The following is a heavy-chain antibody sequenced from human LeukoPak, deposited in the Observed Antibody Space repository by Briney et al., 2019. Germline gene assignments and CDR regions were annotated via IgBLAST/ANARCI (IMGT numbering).Heavy chain of an antibody. CDR3: AKDLWGYCSGGSCYSPIN. J-gene: IGHJ4*02. CDR2: ISGSGGST. CDR1: GFTFSSYA. V-gene: IGHV3-23*01. D-gene: IGHD2-15*01. Sequence: GGSLRLSCAASGFTFSSYAMSWVRQAPGKGLEWVSAISGSGGSTYYADSVKGRFTISRDNSKNTLYLQMNSLRAEDTAVYYCAKDLWGYCSGGSCYSPINWGQGTLVTVSS.